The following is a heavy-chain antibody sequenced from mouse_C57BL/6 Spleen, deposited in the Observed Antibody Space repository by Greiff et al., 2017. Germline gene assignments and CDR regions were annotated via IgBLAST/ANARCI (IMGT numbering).Heavy chain of an antibody. CDR2: IDPSDSYT. J-gene: IGHJ1*03. V-gene: IGHV1-69*01. CDR3: ARSVYSNWYFDV. D-gene: IGHD2-5*01. CDR1: GYTFTSYW. Sequence: VQLQQPGAELVMPGASVKLSCKASGYTFTSYWMHWVKQRPGQGLEWIGEIDPSDSYTNYNQKFKGKSTLTVDKSSSTAYMQLSRLTSEDSAVYYCARSVYSNWYFDVWGTGTTVTVSS.